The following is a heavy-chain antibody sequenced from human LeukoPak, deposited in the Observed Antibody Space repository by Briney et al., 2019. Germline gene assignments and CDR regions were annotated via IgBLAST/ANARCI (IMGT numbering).Heavy chain of an antibody. V-gene: IGHV1-2*02. CDR1: GGTFSGYA. Sequence: GASVKVSCKASGGTFSGYAFTWVRQAPGQGLEWMGWINPNSGGTNYAQKFQGRVTMTRDTSISTAYMELSRLRSDDTAVYYCARGGYSGYDAEDYWGQGTLVTVSS. D-gene: IGHD5-12*01. CDR2: INPNSGGT. CDR3: ARGGYSGYDAEDY. J-gene: IGHJ4*02.